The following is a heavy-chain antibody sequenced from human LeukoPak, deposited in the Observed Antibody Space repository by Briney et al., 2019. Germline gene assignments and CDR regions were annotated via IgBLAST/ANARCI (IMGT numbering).Heavy chain of an antibody. CDR3: ASRRKQQLVDFDY. J-gene: IGHJ4*02. CDR2: INHSGGA. D-gene: IGHD6-13*01. Sequence: SETLSLTRAVYGGSFSGYYWSWIRQPPGKGLEWIGEINHSGGANYNPSLKSRVTISVDTSKNQFSLKLSSVTAADTAVYYCASRRKQQLVDFDYWGQGTLVTVSS. V-gene: IGHV4-34*01. CDR1: GGSFSGYY.